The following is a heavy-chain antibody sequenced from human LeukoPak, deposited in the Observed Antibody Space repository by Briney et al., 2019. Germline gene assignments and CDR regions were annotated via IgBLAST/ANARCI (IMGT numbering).Heavy chain of an antibody. Sequence: PSETLSLTCTVSGGSISSYYWSWIRQPPGKGLEWIGYIYYSGSTNYNPSLKSRVTISVDTSKNQFSLKLSSVTAADTAVYYCASGGLGYFDYWGQGTLVTVSS. D-gene: IGHD3-10*01. CDR1: GGSISSYY. J-gene: IGHJ4*02. V-gene: IGHV4-59*08. CDR3: ASGGLGYFDY. CDR2: IYYSGST.